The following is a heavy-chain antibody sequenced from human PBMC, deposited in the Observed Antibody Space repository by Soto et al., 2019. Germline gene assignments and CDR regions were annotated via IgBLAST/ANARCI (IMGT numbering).Heavy chain of an antibody. CDR3: AICRSSYRRDIHAFPARRTSDL. CDR2: ISAYNGNT. CDR1: GYTFTGYG. Sequence: ASVKVSCKASGYTFTGYGISSGRQAPGQGLEWMGWISAYNGNTNYAQKLQGRITMTTDTSTSTAYMELRSLRSDDTAVYYRAICRSSYRRDIHAFPARRTSDL. V-gene: IGHV1-18*01. J-gene: IGHJ2*01. D-gene: IGHD5-18*01.